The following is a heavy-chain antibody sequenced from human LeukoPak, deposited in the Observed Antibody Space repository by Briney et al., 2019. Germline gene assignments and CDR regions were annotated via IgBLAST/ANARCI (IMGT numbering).Heavy chain of an antibody. CDR1: GYSISSGYY. J-gene: IGHJ3*02. V-gene: IGHV4-38-2*01. Sequence: SETLSPTCAVSGYSISSGYYWGWIRQPPGKGLEWIGSIYHSGSTYYNPSLKSRVTISVDTSKNQFSLKLSSVTAADTAVYYCARVTYDAFDIWGQGTMVTVSS. CDR2: IYHSGST. D-gene: IGHD2-21*02. CDR3: ARVTYDAFDI.